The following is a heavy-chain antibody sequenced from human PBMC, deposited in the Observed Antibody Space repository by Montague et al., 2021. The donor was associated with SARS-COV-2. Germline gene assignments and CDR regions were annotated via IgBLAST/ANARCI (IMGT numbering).Heavy chain of an antibody. Sequence: SETLSLTCTASGGSIGNSNYYWGWIRQPPGKGLEWIGSIYYSGNTYYNPSLKSRVTISVDTPKNQFSLNLSSVTAADTAVYYCSRHWEQHMGYGMDVWGQGTTVSVSS. D-gene: IGHD1/OR15-1a*01. CDR1: GGSIGNSNYY. J-gene: IGHJ6*02. CDR3: SRHWEQHMGYGMDV. CDR2: IYYSGNT. V-gene: IGHV4-39*01.